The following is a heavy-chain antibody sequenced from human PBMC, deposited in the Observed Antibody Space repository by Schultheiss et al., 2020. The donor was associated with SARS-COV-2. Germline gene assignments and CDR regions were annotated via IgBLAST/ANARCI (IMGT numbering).Heavy chain of an antibody. J-gene: IGHJ4*02. CDR1: GYSISSGYY. CDR3: ARRAYCGDDCFPFDY. Sequence: SETLSLTCAVSGYSISSGYYWGWIRQSPGKGLEWIGYIYNSGSTNYNPSLKSRVTISLDTSNNQLSLILSSVTAADTAVYYCARRAYCGDDCFPFDYWGQGTLVTVSS. D-gene: IGHD2-21*01. CDR2: IYNSGST. V-gene: IGHV4-38-2*01.